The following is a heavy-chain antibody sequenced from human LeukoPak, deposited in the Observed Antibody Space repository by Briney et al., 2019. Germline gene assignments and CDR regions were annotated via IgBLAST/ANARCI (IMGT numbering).Heavy chain of an antibody. Sequence: GGSLRLSCVASGFSVSSNYMSWVRQAPGKGLEWVSTISGDGTETFYADSVKGRFTISRDNSKNTHYLQMSSLRAEDTGIYYCAKGGHYSFFDYWGQGTLVTVSS. CDR1: GFSVSSNY. CDR3: AKGGHYSFFDY. V-gene: IGHV3-23*01. CDR2: ISGDGTET. D-gene: IGHD4-11*01. J-gene: IGHJ4*02.